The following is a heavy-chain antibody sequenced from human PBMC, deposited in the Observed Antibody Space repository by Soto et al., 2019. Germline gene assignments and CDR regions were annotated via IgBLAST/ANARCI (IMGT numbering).Heavy chain of an antibody. CDR2: IKRQADGGTT. CDR3: TTDNCFRSTCYLNY. V-gene: IGHV3-15*07. CDR1: GFSFTTTW. J-gene: IGHJ4*02. D-gene: IGHD2-2*01. Sequence: GGSLRLSCAASGFSFTTTWMNWVRQAPGKGLEWVGRIKRQADGGTTAYAASVQGRFTISRDDSKNTVYLQMNSLNTEDTALYFCTTDNCFRSTCYLNYWGQGILVTVPQ.